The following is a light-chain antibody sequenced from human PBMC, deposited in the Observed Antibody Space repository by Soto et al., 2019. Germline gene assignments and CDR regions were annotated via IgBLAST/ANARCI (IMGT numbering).Light chain of an antibody. CDR2: DVS. Sequence: QSALTRPASVSGSPGQSITISCTGTSSDVGGYNYVSWYQQHPGKAPKLMIYDVSYRPSGVSNRFSGSKSGNTASLTISGLQAEDEADYYCSSYTTSSTYVFGTGTKVTVL. CDR1: SSDVGGYNY. CDR3: SSYTTSSTYV. J-gene: IGLJ1*01. V-gene: IGLV2-14*01.